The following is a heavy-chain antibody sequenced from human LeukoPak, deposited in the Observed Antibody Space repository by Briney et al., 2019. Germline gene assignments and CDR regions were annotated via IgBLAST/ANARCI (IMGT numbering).Heavy chain of an antibody. CDR3: ARVGGYYDSSGYYYFLFDY. CDR1: RFTFSRSS. J-gene: IGHJ4*02. Sequence: PGGSLRLSCAASRFTFSRSSMSWVRQAPGKGLEWVSYISSSSSTIYYADSVKGRFTISRDNAKTSLYLQMNSLRDEDTAVYYCARVGGYYDSSGYYYFLFDYWGQGSLATVSS. V-gene: IGHV3-48*02. D-gene: IGHD3-22*01. CDR2: ISSSSSTI.